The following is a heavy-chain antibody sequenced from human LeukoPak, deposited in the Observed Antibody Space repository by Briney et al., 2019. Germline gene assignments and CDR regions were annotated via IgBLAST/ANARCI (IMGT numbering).Heavy chain of an antibody. Sequence: ASVKVSCKASGYTFTGYYMHWVRQVPGQALEWMGWINPNSGGTNYAQKFQGRGTMTRDTSITTAYMELSRLRSDDTAVYYCARGFSSWYLSPYYLEYCGQGTPVTVSS. V-gene: IGHV1-2*02. CDR2: INPNSGGT. D-gene: IGHD6-13*01. J-gene: IGHJ4*02. CDR3: ARGFSSWYLSPYYLEY. CDR1: GYTFTGYY.